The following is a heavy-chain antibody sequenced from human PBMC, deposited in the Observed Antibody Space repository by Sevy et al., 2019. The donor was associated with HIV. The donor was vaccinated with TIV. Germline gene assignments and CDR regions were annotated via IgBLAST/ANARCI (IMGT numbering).Heavy chain of an antibody. CDR1: GFTFSSYS. CDR2: ISSSRSYI. V-gene: IGHV3-21*01. CDR3: ARNSDSSGYLGLYFDY. J-gene: IGHJ4*02. D-gene: IGHD3-22*01. Sequence: GGSLRLSCAASGFTFSSYSMNWVRQAPGKGLEWVSSISSSRSYIYYADSVKGRFTISRDNAKNSLYLQMNSLRAEDTAVYYCARNSDSSGYLGLYFDYWGQGTLVTVSS.